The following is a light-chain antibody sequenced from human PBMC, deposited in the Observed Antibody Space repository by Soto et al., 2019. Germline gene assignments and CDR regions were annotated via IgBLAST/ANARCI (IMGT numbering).Light chain of an antibody. CDR1: QSVSSSH. V-gene: IGKV3-20*01. CDR2: AAS. CDR3: QQNGSSPYT. Sequence: EIVLTQSPGTLSLSPGERATLSCRASQSVSSSHLAWYQQKPGPAPRLLIYAASSRATGIPDRFSGSGSGTDFTLTISRLEPEDFATYYCQQNGSSPYTFGQGTKLEIK. J-gene: IGKJ2*01.